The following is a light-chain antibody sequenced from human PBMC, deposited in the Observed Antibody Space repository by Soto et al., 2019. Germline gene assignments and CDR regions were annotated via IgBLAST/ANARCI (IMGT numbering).Light chain of an antibody. CDR2: CAS. J-gene: IGKJ4*01. CDR3: QQYGGSPGT. Sequence: EIGLTQSPGTLSLSPGERATRSCRASQSVSSSNLAWYQQNPGRAPRLLIYCASSRATGIPDRFSGSGSGTDFTLTISRLEPEDFAVYYCQQYGGSPGTFGGGTKVEIK. CDR1: QSVSSSN. V-gene: IGKV3-20*01.